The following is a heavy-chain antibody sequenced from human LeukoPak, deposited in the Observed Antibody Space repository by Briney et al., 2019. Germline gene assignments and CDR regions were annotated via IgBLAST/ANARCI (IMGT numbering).Heavy chain of an antibody. D-gene: IGHD5-24*01. CDR1: GFTFSTYT. CDR3: TRVGYIDEGIDY. J-gene: IGHJ4*02. V-gene: IGHV3-21*06. CDR2: ISSISSRI. Sequence: GGSLRLSCAASGFTFSTYTMNWVRQAPGQGLEWVSSISSISSRIFYADSVKGRFTISRDNAKNSLYLQMNSLRAEDTAIYYCTRVGYIDEGIDYWGQGTLVTVSS.